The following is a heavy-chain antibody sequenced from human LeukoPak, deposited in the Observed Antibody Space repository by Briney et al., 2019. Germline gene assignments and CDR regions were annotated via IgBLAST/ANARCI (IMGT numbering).Heavy chain of an antibody. V-gene: IGHV3-7*04. D-gene: IGHD1-26*01. CDR1: GFTSSSTW. CDR2: REQERCVK. J-gene: IGHJ3*02. CDR3: ARDISGSYSSDAFDI. Sequence: VGCPRLSCAASGFTSSSTWMSWVRQAPGKGLEWVANREQERCVKYYVDSVKGRFTISRDNAKNSMYLQMNSLRAEDTAVYYCARDISGSYSSDAFDIWGQGTLVTVSS.